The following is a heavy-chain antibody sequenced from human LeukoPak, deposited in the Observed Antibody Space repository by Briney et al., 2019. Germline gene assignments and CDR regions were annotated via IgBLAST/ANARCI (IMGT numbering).Heavy chain of an antibody. CDR3: AKAAYCTSTSCHFSGYAQRPLDS. D-gene: IGHD2-2*01. CDR2: ISNDGSSK. Sequence: GGSLRLSCVASGFTFNTYGMHWVRQAPGKGLEWVAGISNDGSSKDYADSVKGRFTISRDKSKNTVYLQMNSLRVEDTAVYHCAKAAYCTSTSCHFSGYAQRPLDSWGQGTLVTVSS. J-gene: IGHJ4*02. V-gene: IGHV3-30*18. CDR1: GFTFNTYG.